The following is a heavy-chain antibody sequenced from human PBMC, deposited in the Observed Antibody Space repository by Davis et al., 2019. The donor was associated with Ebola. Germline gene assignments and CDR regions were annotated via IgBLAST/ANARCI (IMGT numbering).Heavy chain of an antibody. CDR2: IYHSGST. CDR1: GGSISSGGYS. D-gene: IGHD3-10*01. Sequence: SETLSLTCAVSGGSISSGGYSWSWIRQPPGKGLEWIGYIYHSGSTNYNPSLKSRVTISVDKSKNQFSLKLSSVTAADTAVYYCARVQRFYGMDVWGQGTTVTVSS. CDR3: ARVQRFYGMDV. J-gene: IGHJ6*02. V-gene: IGHV4-30-2*01.